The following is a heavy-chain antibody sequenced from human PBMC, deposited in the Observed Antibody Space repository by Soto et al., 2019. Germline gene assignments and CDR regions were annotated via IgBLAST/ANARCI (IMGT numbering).Heavy chain of an antibody. D-gene: IGHD3-22*01. CDR1: GGSIRSYC. CDR2: ICNSGST. CDR3: EGGGAIVVATRRLMEA. V-gene: IGHV4-59*01. Sequence: QVQLQESGPGLLKPSETLSLTCTVSGGSIRSYCWTWIRQPPGEGLEWIGCICNSGSTNYNPSLKRRFTMSVDSHRNKCFLQLSFVSVTDTAVEYWEGGGAIVVATRRLMEAWAKVTTVTVSS. J-gene: IGHJ6*03.